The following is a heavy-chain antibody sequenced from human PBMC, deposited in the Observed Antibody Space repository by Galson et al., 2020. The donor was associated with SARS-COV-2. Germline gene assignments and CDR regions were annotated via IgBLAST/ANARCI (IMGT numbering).Heavy chain of an antibody. CDR2: IDWDDDK. CDR1: GFSLSTSGMC. CDR3: ARIQYDILTGYTSLFDY. J-gene: IGHJ4*02. D-gene: IGHD3-9*01. Sequence: SGPTLVKPTQTLTLTCTFSGFSLSTSGMCVSWIRQPPGKALEWLARIDWDDDKYYSTSLKTRLTISKDTSKNQVVLTMTNMDPVDTATYYCARIQYDILTGYTSLFDYWGQGTLVTVSS. V-gene: IGHV2-70*11.